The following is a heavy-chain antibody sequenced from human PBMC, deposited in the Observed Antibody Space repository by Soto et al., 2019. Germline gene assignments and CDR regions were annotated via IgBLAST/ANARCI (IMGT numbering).Heavy chain of an antibody. D-gene: IGHD6-19*01. V-gene: IGHV3-7*01. Sequence: PGGSVRLSCAASGFSFSTSWMTWVRQAPGKGLEWVANIKQDGSAQYYVDSLKGRFSVSRDNAKNSLYLQMDSLRADDTAMYFCVRGALKSGWSPDSFHYPGQGALGTV. CDR1: GFSFSTSW. CDR2: IKQDGSAQ. J-gene: IGHJ4*02. CDR3: VRGALKSGWSPDSFHY.